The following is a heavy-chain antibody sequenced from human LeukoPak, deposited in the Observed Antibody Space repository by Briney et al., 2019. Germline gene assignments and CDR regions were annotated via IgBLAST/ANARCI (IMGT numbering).Heavy chain of an antibody. CDR1: GGSISSYY. CDR3: ARVVGYYYYYMDV. Sequence: SETLSLTCTVSGGSISSYYWSWIRQSAGKGLEWIGRIYISGSTNYNPSLKSRVTMSVDMSKNQFSLKLSSVTAADTAVYYCARVVGYYYYYMDVWGKGTTVTVSS. V-gene: IGHV4-4*07. J-gene: IGHJ6*03. D-gene: IGHD2-15*01. CDR2: IYISGST.